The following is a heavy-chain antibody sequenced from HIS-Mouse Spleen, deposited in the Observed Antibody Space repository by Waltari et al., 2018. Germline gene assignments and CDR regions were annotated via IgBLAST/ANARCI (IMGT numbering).Heavy chain of an antibody. Sequence: QVQLVQSGAEVKTPGASVKVSCKASGYTFTGHYIHWRRQAPGQGLEWMGWINPNSGGTNYAQKFQGRVTMTRDTSISTAYMELSRLRSDDTAVYYCARGSGRWELLLPNWFDPWGQGTLVTVSS. J-gene: IGHJ5*02. CDR3: ARGSGRWELLLPNWFDP. D-gene: IGHD1-26*01. CDR2: INPNSGGT. CDR1: GYTFTGHY. V-gene: IGHV1-2*02.